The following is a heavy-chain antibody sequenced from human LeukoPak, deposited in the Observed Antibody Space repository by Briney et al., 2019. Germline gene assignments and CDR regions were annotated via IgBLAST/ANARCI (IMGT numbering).Heavy chain of an antibody. D-gene: IGHD2-15*01. CDR3: ARDNRVVRTFDI. CDR2: IYSGGST. CDR1: GFTVSSNY. Sequence: GGSLRLSCAASGFTVSSNYMSWVRQAPGKGLEWVSVIYSGGSTYYADSVKGRFTISRDNSKNTLYLQMNSLRAVDTAVYYCARDNRVVRTFDIWGQGTMVTVSS. V-gene: IGHV3-53*01. J-gene: IGHJ3*02.